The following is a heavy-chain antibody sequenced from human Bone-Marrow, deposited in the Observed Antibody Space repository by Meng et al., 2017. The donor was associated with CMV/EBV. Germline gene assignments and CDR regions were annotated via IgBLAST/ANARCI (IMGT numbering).Heavy chain of an antibody. J-gene: IGHJ4*02. D-gene: IGHD2-21*01. V-gene: IGHV4-39*06. CDR2: IYYSGST. Sequence: SETLSLTCTVSGGSISSSSYYWGWLRQPPGKGLEWIGSIYYSGSTYYNPSLKSRVTISVDTSKNQFTLKLSSVTAADMAVYYCAREVLHGGIVVVIAIQGFFDYWGQGTLVTVSS. CDR3: AREVLHGGIVVVIAIQGFFDY. CDR1: GGSISSSSYY.